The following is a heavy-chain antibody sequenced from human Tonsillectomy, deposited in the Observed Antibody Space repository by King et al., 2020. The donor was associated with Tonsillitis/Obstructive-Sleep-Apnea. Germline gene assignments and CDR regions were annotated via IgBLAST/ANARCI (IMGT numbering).Heavy chain of an antibody. V-gene: IGHV3-23*04. CDR3: AKGTAGSVAGYYWYFDL. CDR1: GLTFSSYA. J-gene: IGHJ2*01. CDR2: ISASGGTT. D-gene: IGHD6-19*01. Sequence: VQLVESGGGLVQPGGSLRLSCAASGLTFSSYAMTWVRQAPGKGLEWVSVISASGGTTYYADSVKGRFTISRDNSKNTLYLQMNSLRVEDTAVYYCAKGTAGSVAGYYWYFDLWGRGTLVTVSS.